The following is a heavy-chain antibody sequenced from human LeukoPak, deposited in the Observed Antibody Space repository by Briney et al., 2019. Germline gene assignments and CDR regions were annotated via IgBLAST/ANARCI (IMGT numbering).Heavy chain of an antibody. D-gene: IGHD3-22*01. J-gene: IGHJ4*02. V-gene: IGHV4-34*01. CDR1: GGSFSGYY. CDR2: INHSGST. Sequence: SETLSLTCAVYGGSFSGYYWSWIRQPPGKGLEWIGEINHSGSTNYNPSLKSRVTISVDTSKNQFSLKLSSVTAADTAVYYCAKRGAYDSSGYCLDFWGLGTLVTVSS. CDR3: AKRGAYDSSGYCLDF.